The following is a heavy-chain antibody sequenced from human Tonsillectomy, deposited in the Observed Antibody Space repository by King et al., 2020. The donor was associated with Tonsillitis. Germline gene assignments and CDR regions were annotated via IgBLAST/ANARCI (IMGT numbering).Heavy chain of an antibody. D-gene: IGHD4-23*01. J-gene: IGHJ2*01. CDR3: PRXXYXXNSGXXWYXXL. CDR2: MYYSGST. CDR1: GGSISSSSYY. Sequence: LQLQESGPGLVKPSETLSLTCTVSGGSISSSSYYWGWIRQPPGKGLEWIGSMYYSGSTYYNPSLKSRVTISVDTSKNQFSLKLSSVTAADTAVYYCPRXXYXXNSGXXWYXXLWGXXTLXTVS. V-gene: IGHV4-39*07.